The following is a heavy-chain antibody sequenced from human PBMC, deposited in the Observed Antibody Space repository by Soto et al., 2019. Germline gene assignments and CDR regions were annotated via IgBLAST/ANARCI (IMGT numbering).Heavy chain of an antibody. CDR1: GFTFSSYA. Sequence: GGSLRLSCAASGFTFSSYAMSWVRQAPGKGLEWVSAISISSSDRYYADSVRGRFTISRDNAKNALYLQMNSLRADDTAVYFCVRGMNPLFGGQGTLVTVSS. V-gene: IGHV3-21*06. J-gene: IGHJ4*01. CDR3: VRGMNPLF. CDR2: ISISSSDR.